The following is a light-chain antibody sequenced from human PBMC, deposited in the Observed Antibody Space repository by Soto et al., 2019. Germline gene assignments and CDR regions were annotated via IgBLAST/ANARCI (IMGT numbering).Light chain of an antibody. CDR1: QSVSST. V-gene: IGKV3-15*01. CDR2: GAS. CDR3: QQYNNWPPLT. J-gene: IGKJ4*01. Sequence: EIVMTQSPATLSVSPGERATLSCRASQSVSSTLAWYQQKPGQAPRRLIYGASTRATGIPARFSGSGSGTEFTLTISSLQSEEFAVYYCQQYNNWPPLTFGGGTKVEIK.